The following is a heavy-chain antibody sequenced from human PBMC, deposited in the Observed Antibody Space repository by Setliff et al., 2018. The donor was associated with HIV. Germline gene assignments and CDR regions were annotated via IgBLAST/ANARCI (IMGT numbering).Heavy chain of an antibody. CDR3: AGPLTMVRGVISYYGMDV. CDR1: GFTFSSFA. V-gene: IGHV3-30-3*01. Sequence: GGSLRLSCAASGFTFSSFAMHWVRQAPGKGLEWVAVISYDVSNNFFADSVKGRFTISRDNSKDTLYLQMNSLRADDTAVYYCAGPLTMVRGVISYYGMDVWGQGTTVTVSS. J-gene: IGHJ6*02. D-gene: IGHD3-10*01. CDR2: ISYDVSNN.